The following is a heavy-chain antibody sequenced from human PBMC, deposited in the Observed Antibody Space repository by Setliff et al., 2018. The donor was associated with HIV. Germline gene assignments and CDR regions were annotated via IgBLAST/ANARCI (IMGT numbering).Heavy chain of an antibody. J-gene: IGHJ4*02. CDR1: GGSISDFY. D-gene: IGHD5-12*01. V-gene: IGHV4-4*08. CDR2: VHTSGSS. Sequence: SETLSLTCDVSGGSISDFYWSWIRQSPRWGLEWIGYVHTSGSSNYNLSLKGRATISVDTSTNQFSLKLTSLTAADTAVYYCVRGGTGWLRGLFDYWGRGILVTSPQ. CDR3: VRGGTGWLRGLFDY.